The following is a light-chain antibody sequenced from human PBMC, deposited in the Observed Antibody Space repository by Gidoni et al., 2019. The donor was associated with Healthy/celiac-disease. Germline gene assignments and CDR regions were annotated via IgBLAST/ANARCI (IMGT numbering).Light chain of an antibody. J-gene: IGKJ2*01. V-gene: IGKV3-11*01. CDR2: DAS. Sequence: EIVLTQSPATLSLSPGERATLSCRASQSVSSYLAWYQQKPGQAPRLRIYDASNRATGIPARFRGSGSGTDFTLTISSLEPEDFAVYYCQQRSNWPYTFXXXTKLEIK. CDR1: QSVSSY. CDR3: QQRSNWPYT.